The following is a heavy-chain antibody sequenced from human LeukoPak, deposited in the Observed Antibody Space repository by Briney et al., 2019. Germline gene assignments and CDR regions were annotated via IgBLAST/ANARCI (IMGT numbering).Heavy chain of an antibody. V-gene: IGHV4-4*07. J-gene: IGHJ4*02. CDR1: GGSISSYY. CDR3: ARDSYGSGSYYTNLDY. CDR2: IYTSGST. D-gene: IGHD3-10*01. Sequence: SETLSLTCTVSGGSISSYYWSWIRQPAGKGLEWIGRIYTSGSTNYNPSPKSRVTMSVDTSKNQFSLKLSSVTAADTAVYYCARDSYGSGSYYTNLDYWGQGTLVTVSS.